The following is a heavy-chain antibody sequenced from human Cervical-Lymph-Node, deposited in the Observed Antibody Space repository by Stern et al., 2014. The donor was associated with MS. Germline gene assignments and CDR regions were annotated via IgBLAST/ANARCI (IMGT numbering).Heavy chain of an antibody. CDR1: GGTFKNYA. J-gene: IGHJ4*02. V-gene: IGHV1-69*06. CDR2: IIPIFGTS. Sequence: VQLVESGAEVKKPGSSVKVSCRASGGTFKNYAVSWVRQAPGQGLEWMGGIIPIFGTSDHAQKFQDRVTLTADKSTNTVYMELNSLRYDDTAVYFCTRDDGGGVDYWGQGTLITVSS. CDR3: TRDDGGGVDY. D-gene: IGHD3-16*01.